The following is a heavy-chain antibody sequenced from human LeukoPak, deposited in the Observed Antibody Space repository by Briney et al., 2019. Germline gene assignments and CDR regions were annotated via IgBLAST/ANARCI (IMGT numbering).Heavy chain of an antibody. CDR1: GFTFSSYS. V-gene: IGHV3-21*01. D-gene: IGHD2-2*01. CDR2: ISSSSSYI. CDR3: AREVPLGYCSSTSCRMDYYYYYGMDV. J-gene: IGHJ6*02. Sequence: GGSLRLSCAASGFTFSSYSMNWVRQAPGKGLEWVSPISSSSSYIYYADSVKGRFTISRDNAKNSLYLQMNSLRAEDTAVYYCAREVPLGYCSSTSCRMDYYYYYGMDVWGQGTTVTVSS.